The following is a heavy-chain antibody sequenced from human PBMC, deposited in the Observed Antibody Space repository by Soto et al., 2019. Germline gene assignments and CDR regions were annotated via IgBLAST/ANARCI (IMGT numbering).Heavy chain of an antibody. V-gene: IGHV3-23*01. CDR2: ISGSGGST. CDR3: SRSTCGGDCLVEYFQH. CDR1: GFTFSSYA. J-gene: IGHJ1*01. Sequence: GGSLRLSCAASGFTFSSYAMSWVRQAPGKGLEWVSAISGSGGSTYYADSVKGRVTISRDNSKNTLYLQMNSLRAEDTAVYYCSRSTCGGDCLVEYFQHWGQGTLVTVSS. D-gene: IGHD2-21*02.